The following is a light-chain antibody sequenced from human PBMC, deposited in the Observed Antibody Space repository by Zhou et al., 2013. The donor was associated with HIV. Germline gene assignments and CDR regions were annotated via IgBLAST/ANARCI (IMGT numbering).Light chain of an antibody. Sequence: QSALTQPPSASGSPGQSVTISCTGTSSDIGTFNFVSWYQHHPGKAPKLIIYDVYERPSGVPDRFSGSKSGDTASLTVSGLQAEDEADYYCSSYAGSNNLVFGGGTKLTVL. J-gene: IGLJ3*02. V-gene: IGLV2-8*01. CDR2: DVY. CDR3: SSYAGSNNLV. CDR1: SSDIGTFNF.